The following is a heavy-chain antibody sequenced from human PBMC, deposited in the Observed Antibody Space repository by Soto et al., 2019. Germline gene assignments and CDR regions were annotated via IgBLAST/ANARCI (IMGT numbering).Heavy chain of an antibody. J-gene: IGHJ6*02. CDR3: AIFYYDISTGPHSPYYGMDV. CDR1: GYTFTGYY. CDR2: INPNSGGT. Sequence: ASVKVSCKASGYTFTGYYMHWVRQAPGQGLEWMGWINPNSGGTNYAQKFQGWVTMTRDTSISTAYMELSRLRSDDTAVYYCAIFYYDISTGPHSPYYGMDVWGQGTTVTVSS. D-gene: IGHD3-9*01. V-gene: IGHV1-2*04.